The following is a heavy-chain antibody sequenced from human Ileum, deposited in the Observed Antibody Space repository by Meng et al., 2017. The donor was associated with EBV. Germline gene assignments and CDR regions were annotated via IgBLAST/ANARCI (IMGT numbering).Heavy chain of an antibody. Sequence: QVQLVQSGSECKKPGASVKVSRKASGYTFTTYAMNWVRQAPGQGLEWMGVINPNGDSSIYAQKFQDRVTLTRDLPTNTDYMELTSLGSEDTATYYCARDVSDSSKAWWLDTWGQGTLVTVSS. CDR3: ARDVSDSSKAWWLDT. D-gene: IGHD3-22*01. V-gene: IGHV1-46*01. CDR2: INPNGDSS. J-gene: IGHJ5*02. CDR1: GYTFTTYA.